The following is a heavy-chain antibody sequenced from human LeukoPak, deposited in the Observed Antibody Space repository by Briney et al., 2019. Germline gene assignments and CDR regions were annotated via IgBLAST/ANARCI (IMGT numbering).Heavy chain of an antibody. CDR1: GFTFNSYA. V-gene: IGHV3-23*01. J-gene: IGHJ4*02. D-gene: IGHD5-18*01. Sequence: PGRSLRLSCAASGFTFNSYAMNWVRQARGKGLEWISAISASGASTFYADSVKGRFTISRDNAKNTVSLQLNSLRAEDTAIYYCAKTYRDYFDYWGRGTLVTVSS. CDR2: ISASGAST. CDR3: AKTYRDYFDY.